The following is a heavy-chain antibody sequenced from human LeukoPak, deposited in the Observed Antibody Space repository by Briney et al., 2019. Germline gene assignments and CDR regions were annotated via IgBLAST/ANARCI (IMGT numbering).Heavy chain of an antibody. J-gene: IGHJ4*02. Sequence: SETLSLTRTVSGGSISSSSYYWGWIRQPPGKGLEWIGGIYYSGSTYYNPSLKSRVTISVDTSKNQFSLKLSSMTAADTAVYYCASLPSIAALRVDYWGQGTLVTVSS. V-gene: IGHV4-39*01. CDR2: IYYSGST. CDR1: GGSISSSSYY. D-gene: IGHD6-6*01. CDR3: ASLPSIAALRVDY.